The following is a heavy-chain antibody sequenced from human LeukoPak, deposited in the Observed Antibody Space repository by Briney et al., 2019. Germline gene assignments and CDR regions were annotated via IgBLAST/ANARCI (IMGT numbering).Heavy chain of an antibody. V-gene: IGHV1-3*01. CDR1: GYTFTSYA. Sequence: ASVKVSCKASGYTFTSYAMHWVRQAPGQRLEWMGWINAGNGNTKYSQKFQGRVTITRDTSASTVYMELSSLRSEDTAVYYCARRYGDYPNWFDPWGQGTLVTVSS. D-gene: IGHD4-17*01. CDR3: ARRYGDYPNWFDP. CDR2: INAGNGNT. J-gene: IGHJ5*02.